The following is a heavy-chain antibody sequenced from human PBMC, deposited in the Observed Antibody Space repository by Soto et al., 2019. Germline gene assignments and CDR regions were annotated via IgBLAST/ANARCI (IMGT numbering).Heavy chain of an antibody. CDR1: GFTFSSYA. Sequence: QVQLVESGGGVVQPGRSLRLSCAASGFTFSSYAMHWVRQAPGKGLEWVSVISYDGSNKYYADSVKGRFTISINNPKNTLYLQINSLRAGDTAVYSCAGDGCVRGYSYVRRLDDWGQGPLVTVSA. V-gene: IGHV3-30-3*01. J-gene: IGHJ4*02. CDR3: AGDGCVRGYSYVRRLDD. CDR2: ISYDGSNK. D-gene: IGHD5-18*01.